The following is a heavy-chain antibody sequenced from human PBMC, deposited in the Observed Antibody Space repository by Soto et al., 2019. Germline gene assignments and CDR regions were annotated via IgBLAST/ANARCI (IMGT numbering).Heavy chain of an antibody. CDR2: MNPNSGNT. V-gene: IGHV1-8*01. D-gene: IGHD1-26*01. Sequence: QEQLVQSGAEVKKPGASVKVSCKASGYTFTSYDITWVQQATGQGLEWMGWMNPNSGNTGYAQKFQGRVTMTRNTSIGTAYMELSSLRSEDTAVYYCATERWEDAFDIWGQGTMVTVSS. J-gene: IGHJ3*02. CDR1: GYTFTSYD. CDR3: ATERWEDAFDI.